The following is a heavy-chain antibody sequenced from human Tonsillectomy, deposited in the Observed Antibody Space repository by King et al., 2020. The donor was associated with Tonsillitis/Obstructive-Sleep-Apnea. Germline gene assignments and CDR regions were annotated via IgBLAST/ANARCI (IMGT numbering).Heavy chain of an antibody. Sequence: VQLVESGGGVVQPGRSLRLSCAASGFTFSSYAIHWGRQAPGKGLEWVVVISYDGSNKYYADSVKGRFTISRDNSKNTLYLQMNRLRAEDTAVYYCARGPITGDYYTTYYYYYYMDVWGKGTTVTVSS. CDR2: ISYDGSNK. CDR1: GFTFSSYA. J-gene: IGHJ6*03. V-gene: IGHV3-30*04. CDR3: ARGPITGDYYTTYYYYYYMDV. D-gene: IGHD3-3*01.